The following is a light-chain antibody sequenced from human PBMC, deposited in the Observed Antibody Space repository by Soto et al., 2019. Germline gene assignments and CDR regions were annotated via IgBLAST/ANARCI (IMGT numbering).Light chain of an antibody. Sequence: QSVLTQPPSVSGAPGQRVTISCAGSSYNIGAGYDVNWYQQLPGTAPKLLIYDDTNRPSGVPDRFSGSKSATSASLAITGLQAADEANYYCQSSDSSLSGSVVFGGGTKLTVL. J-gene: IGLJ2*01. CDR1: SYNIGAGYD. CDR2: DDT. CDR3: QSSDSSLSGSVV. V-gene: IGLV1-40*01.